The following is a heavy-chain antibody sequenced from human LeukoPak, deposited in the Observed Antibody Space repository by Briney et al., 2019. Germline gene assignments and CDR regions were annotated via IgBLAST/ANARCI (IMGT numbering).Heavy chain of an antibody. V-gene: IGHV1-69*13. CDR1: GGTFSSYA. J-gene: IGHJ4*02. CDR3: ARRDSGSYVDY. Sequence: AASVKVSCKASGGTFSSYAISWVRQAPGQGLEWMEGIIPIFGTANYAQKFQGRVTITADESTSTAYMELSSLRSEDTAVYYCARRDSGSYVDYWGQGTLVTVSS. CDR2: IIPIFGTA. D-gene: IGHD1-26*01.